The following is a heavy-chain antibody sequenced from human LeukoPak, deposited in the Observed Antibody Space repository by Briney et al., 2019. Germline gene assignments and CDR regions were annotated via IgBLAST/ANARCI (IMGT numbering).Heavy chain of an antibody. Sequence: SETLSLTCTVSGGSITTSRYYWGWLRQPPGKVLEWIASAFHGGNSYYNPSLKSRVTVSVDTSNNQFSLRLTSVTAAHTALYSCARQAEGSSSGPYFFDYWGQGTLVTVSS. CDR1: GGSITTSRYY. D-gene: IGHD5-18*01. V-gene: IGHV4-39*01. J-gene: IGHJ4*02. CDR2: AFHGGNS. CDR3: ARQAEGSSSGPYFFDY.